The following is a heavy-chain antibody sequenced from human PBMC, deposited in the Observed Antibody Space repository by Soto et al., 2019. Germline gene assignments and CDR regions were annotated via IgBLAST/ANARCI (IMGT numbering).Heavy chain of an antibody. J-gene: IGHJ4*02. CDR3: ARDFSPYGSGTYYFDY. V-gene: IGHV3-21*01. D-gene: IGHD3-10*01. Sequence: GGSLRLSCAASGFTFSSYSMNWVRQAPGKGLEWVSSISSSSSFIYYADSVKGRFTISRDNAKNSLYLQMNSLRAEDTAVYYCARDFSPYGSGTYYFDYWGQGTLVTVSS. CDR2: ISSSSSFI. CDR1: GFTFSSYS.